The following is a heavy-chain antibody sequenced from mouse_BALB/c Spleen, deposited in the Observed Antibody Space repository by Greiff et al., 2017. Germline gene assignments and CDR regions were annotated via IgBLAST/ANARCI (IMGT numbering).Heavy chain of an antibody. Sequence: QVQLQQSGAELAKPGASVKISCKASGYTFTSYWMHWVKQRPGQGLEWIGYINPSTGYTEYNQKFKDKATLTADKSSSTAYMQLSSLTSEDSAVYYCARQHYGSSWFAYWGQGTLVTVSA. J-gene: IGHJ3*01. CDR1: GYTFTSYW. CDR3: ARQHYGSSWFAY. D-gene: IGHD1-1*01. V-gene: IGHV1-7*01. CDR2: INPSTGYT.